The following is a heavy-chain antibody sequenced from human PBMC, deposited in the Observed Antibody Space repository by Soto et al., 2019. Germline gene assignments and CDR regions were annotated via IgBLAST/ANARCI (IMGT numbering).Heavy chain of an antibody. D-gene: IGHD3-3*01. Sequence: QVQLVQSGAEVKKPGASVKVSCKASGYTFTSYYMHWVRQAPGQGLEWMGIINPSGGSTSYAQKFQGRVTMTRDTSTSTVYMELSSLRSEDTAVYYCARGSITIFGVVINDNWFDPWGQGTLVTVSS. V-gene: IGHV1-46*01. CDR1: GYTFTSYY. J-gene: IGHJ5*02. CDR2: INPSGGST. CDR3: ARGSITIFGVVINDNWFDP.